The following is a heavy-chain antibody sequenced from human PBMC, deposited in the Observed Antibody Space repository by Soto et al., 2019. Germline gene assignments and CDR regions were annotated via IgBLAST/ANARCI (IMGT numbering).Heavy chain of an antibody. J-gene: IGHJ6*02. V-gene: IGHV4-39*01. Sequence: SSETLSLTCTVSGGSISSSSYYWGWIRQPPGKGLEWIGSIYYSGSTYYNPSLKSRVTISVDTSKNQFSLKLSSVTAADTAVYYCARHDLGYYGMDVWGQGTTVTVSS. CDR2: IYYSGST. D-gene: IGHD7-27*01. CDR3: ARHDLGYYGMDV. CDR1: GGSISSSSYY.